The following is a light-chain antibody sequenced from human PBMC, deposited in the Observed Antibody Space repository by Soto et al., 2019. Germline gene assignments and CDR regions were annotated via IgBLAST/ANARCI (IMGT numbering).Light chain of an antibody. CDR1: SSDVGGYNY. J-gene: IGLJ2*01. CDR3: SSYTSSSNVV. Sequence: QSALTQPASVSGSPGQSITISCTGTSSDVGGYNYVSWYQQHPGKAPKLMIYDVSNRPSGVSNRFSGSKSGNTASLTISGRQAEDEADYYCSSYTSSSNVVFCGGTKLTVL. V-gene: IGLV2-14*01. CDR2: DVS.